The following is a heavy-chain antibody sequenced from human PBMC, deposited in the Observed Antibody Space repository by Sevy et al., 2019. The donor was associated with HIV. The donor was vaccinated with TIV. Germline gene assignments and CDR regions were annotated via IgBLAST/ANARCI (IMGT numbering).Heavy chain of an antibody. CDR2: ISSSSSYV. J-gene: IGHJ4*02. D-gene: IGHD1-26*01. Sequence: GGSLRLSCVASGFTFSSYNMNWVRQAPGKGLEWISSISSSSSYVYHADSVKGRFTISRDNAKKSLYLQMNSLRAEDKAVYYCAKWDADRRWFFDYWGQGTLVTVSS. CDR3: AKWDADRRWFFDY. V-gene: IGHV3-21*01. CDR1: GFTFSSYN.